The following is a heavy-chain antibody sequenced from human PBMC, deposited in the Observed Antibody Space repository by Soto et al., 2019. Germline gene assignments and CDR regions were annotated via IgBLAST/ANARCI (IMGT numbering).Heavy chain of an antibody. CDR3: ARDSPYSGYPTTFDY. CDR2: ISTYNSNT. V-gene: IGHV1-18*01. J-gene: IGHJ4*02. D-gene: IGHD5-12*01. Sequence: ASVKVSCKTSGYTFTTSGIIWVRQAPGQGLEWMGWISTYNSNTKYAQKFQGRVTMTTDTSTSTAYMELRSLRSDDTAMYYCARDSPYSGYPTTFDYWGQGTLVTVSS. CDR1: GYTFTTSG.